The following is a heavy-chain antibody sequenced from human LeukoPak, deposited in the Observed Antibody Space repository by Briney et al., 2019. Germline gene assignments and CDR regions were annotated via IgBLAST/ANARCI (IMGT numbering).Heavy chain of an antibody. D-gene: IGHD3-10*01. V-gene: IGHV4-39*01. J-gene: IGHJ4*02. Sequence: SETLSLTCTVSDGSISSSSYYWGWIRQPPGKGLEWIGSIYYSGSIDYNASLKSRVTISVDTSKNQFSLKLSSVTAADTAVYYCARGEEQYFDYWGQGTLVTVSS. CDR1: DGSISSSSYY. CDR2: IYYSGSI. CDR3: ARGEEQYFDY.